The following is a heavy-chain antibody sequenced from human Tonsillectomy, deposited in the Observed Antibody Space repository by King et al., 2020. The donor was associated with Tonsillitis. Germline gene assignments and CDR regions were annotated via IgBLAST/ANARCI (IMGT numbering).Heavy chain of an antibody. CDR3: AREVGDSYFDY. CDR1: GGSISSGGYS. J-gene: IGHJ4*02. V-gene: IGHV4-30-2*01. Sequence: LQLQESGSGLVKPSQTLSLTCAVSGGSISSGGYSWSWIRQPPGKGLEWIGYIYHSGSTYYNPSLKSRVTISVDRSKNQFSLKLSSVTAADTAVYYCAREVGDSYFDYWGQGTLGTVSS. D-gene: IGHD2-15*01. CDR2: IYHSGST.